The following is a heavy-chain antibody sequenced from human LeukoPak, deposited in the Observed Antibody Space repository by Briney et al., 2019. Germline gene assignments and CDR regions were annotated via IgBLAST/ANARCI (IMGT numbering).Heavy chain of an antibody. CDR3: ARDQYPALYSSGWHDAFDI. J-gene: IGHJ3*02. V-gene: IGHV4-39*07. Sequence: PSETLSLTCTVSSGSISTSNYYWGWVRQPPGKALEWIGNIFYSGSTYYSPSLKSRVTISLDTSKNQFSLKLSSVTAADTAVYYCARDQYPALYSSGWHDAFDIWGQGTMVTVSS. D-gene: IGHD6-19*01. CDR1: SGSISTSNYY. CDR2: IFYSGST.